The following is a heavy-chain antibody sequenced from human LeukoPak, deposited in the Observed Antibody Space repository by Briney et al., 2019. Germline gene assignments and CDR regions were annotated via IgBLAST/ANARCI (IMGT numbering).Heavy chain of an antibody. J-gene: IGHJ5*02. CDR1: GYTFTSYY. CDR2: MSPKSANT. Sequence: ASVKVSCKASGYTFTSYYMHWVRQAPGQGLEWMGWMSPKSANTGYAQKFQGRVTITRDTSISTAYMELSSLRSEDMAVYYCARDLRLGWFDPWGQGTLVTVSS. CDR3: ARDLRLGWFDP. D-gene: IGHD6-25*01. V-gene: IGHV1-8*01.